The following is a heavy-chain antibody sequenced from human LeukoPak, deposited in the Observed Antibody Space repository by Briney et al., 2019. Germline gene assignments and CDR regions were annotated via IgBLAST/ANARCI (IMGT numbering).Heavy chain of an antibody. V-gene: IGHV5-51*01. CDR3: ARRSDSGSYSY. CDR2: IYPGDSDT. Sequence: ETLSLTCTVSGGSISSYYWSWIRQPPGKGLEWMGIIYPGDSDTRYSPSFQGQVTISADKSISTAYLQWSSLKASDTAMYYCARRSDSGSYSYWGQGTLVTVSS. CDR1: GGSISSYY. J-gene: IGHJ4*02. D-gene: IGHD3-10*01.